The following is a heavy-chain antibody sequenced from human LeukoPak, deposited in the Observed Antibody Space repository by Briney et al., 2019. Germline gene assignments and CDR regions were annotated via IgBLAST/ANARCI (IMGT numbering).Heavy chain of an antibody. D-gene: IGHD6-13*01. CDR2: IYYSGST. CDR3: ASRAAGAFDY. Sequence: SETLSLTCTVSGGSISSSSYYWGWIRQPPGKGLEWIGSIYYSGSTYYNPSLKSRVSISIDTSKNQFSLNLSSMTAADTAVYYCASRAAGAFDYWGQGTLVTVSS. V-gene: IGHV4-39*01. CDR1: GGSISSSSYY. J-gene: IGHJ4*02.